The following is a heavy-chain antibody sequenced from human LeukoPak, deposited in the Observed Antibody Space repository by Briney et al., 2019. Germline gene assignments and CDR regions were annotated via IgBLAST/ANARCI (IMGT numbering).Heavy chain of an antibody. CDR2: IHTSGST. Sequence: PSDTLSLTCTVSGGSISSGSYYWSWIRQPAGKGLEWIGRIHTSGSTKYNPSLKSRVTMSVDTSKNQFSLKLSSVTAADTAVYYCARDAYYYGSESYFFDYWGQGTLVTVSS. CDR3: ARDAYYYGSESYFFDY. D-gene: IGHD3-10*01. V-gene: IGHV4-61*02. J-gene: IGHJ4*02. CDR1: GGSISSGSYY.